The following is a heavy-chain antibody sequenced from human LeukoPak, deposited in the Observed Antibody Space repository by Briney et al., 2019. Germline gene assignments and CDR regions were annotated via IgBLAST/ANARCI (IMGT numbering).Heavy chain of an antibody. CDR2: IKQDGSEK. V-gene: IGHV3-7*01. CDR3: ARDQDYGSGSYYCFDY. CDR1: GFTFSSYA. J-gene: IGHJ4*02. D-gene: IGHD3-10*01. Sequence: GGSLRLSCAASGFTFSSYAMTWVRQAPGKGLEWVANIKQDGSEKYYVDSVKGRFTISRDNAKNSLYLQMNSLRAEDTAVYYCARDQDYGSGSYYCFDYWGQGTLVTVSS.